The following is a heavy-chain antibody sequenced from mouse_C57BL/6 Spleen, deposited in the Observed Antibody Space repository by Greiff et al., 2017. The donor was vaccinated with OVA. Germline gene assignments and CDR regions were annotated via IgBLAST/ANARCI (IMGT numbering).Heavy chain of an antibody. CDR3: ASASFYYDYDGWYFDV. V-gene: IGHV2-2*01. CDR2: IWSGGST. CDR1: GFSLTSYG. J-gene: IGHJ1*03. D-gene: IGHD2-4*01. Sequence: QVHVKQSGPGLVQPSQRLSITCTVSGFSLTSYGVHWVRQSPGKGLEWLGVIWSGGSTDYNAAFISRLSISKDNSKSQVFFKMNSLQADDTAIYYCASASFYYDYDGWYFDVWGTGTTVTVSS.